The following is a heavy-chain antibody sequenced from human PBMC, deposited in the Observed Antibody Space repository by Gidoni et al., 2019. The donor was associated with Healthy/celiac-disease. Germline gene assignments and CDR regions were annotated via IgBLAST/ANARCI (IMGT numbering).Heavy chain of an antibody. J-gene: IGHJ6*02. V-gene: IGHV1-69*01. CDR2: IIPIFGTA. D-gene: IGHD1-7*01. CDR3: ARDKGELRDYYYYGMDV. Sequence: QVQLVQSGAEVKKPGSSVKVSCKASGGTFSSYASSWVRQAPGKGLEWIGGIIPIFGTANYAQKFQGRVTITADESTSTAYMELSSLRSEDTAVYYCARDKGELRDYYYYGMDVWGQGTTVTVSS. CDR1: GGTFSSYA.